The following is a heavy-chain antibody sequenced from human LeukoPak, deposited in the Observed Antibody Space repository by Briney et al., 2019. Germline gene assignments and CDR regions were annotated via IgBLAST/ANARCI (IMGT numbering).Heavy chain of an antibody. CDR2: ISSSGSTK. CDR3: AREIRYCSGGNCYLFDY. Sequence: PGGSLRLSCAASGFTFSSYEMNWVRQAPGKGLEWVSYISSSGSTKYYADSVKGRFTISGDNAKNSLYLQMNSLRAEDTAVYYCAREIRYCSGGNCYLFDYWGQGTLVTVSS. CDR1: GFTFSSYE. V-gene: IGHV3-48*03. J-gene: IGHJ4*02. D-gene: IGHD2-15*01.